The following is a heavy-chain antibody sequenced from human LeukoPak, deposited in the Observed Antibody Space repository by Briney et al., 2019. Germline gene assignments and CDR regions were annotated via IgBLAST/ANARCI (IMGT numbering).Heavy chain of an antibody. Sequence: GGSLRLSCAASGFTFSSYGMHWVRQAPGKGLEWVAVISYDGSNKYYADSVNGRFTISRDNSKNTLYLQMNSLRAEDTAVYYCAKEVKSSGWFNGMDVWGQGTTVTVSS. V-gene: IGHV3-30*18. CDR3: AKEVKSSGWFNGMDV. D-gene: IGHD6-19*01. CDR2: ISYDGSNK. CDR1: GFTFSSYG. J-gene: IGHJ6*02.